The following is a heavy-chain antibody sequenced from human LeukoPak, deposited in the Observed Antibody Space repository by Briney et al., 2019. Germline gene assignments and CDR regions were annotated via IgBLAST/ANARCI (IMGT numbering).Heavy chain of an antibody. Sequence: SETLSLTCAVYGGSFSGYHWNWIRQAPGKGLEWLGEIDYDGNTNYNPSLKSRLTVSVDTSKNQFSLRLASVTAADTAVYYCARRYGDYYTWGQGNRVTVSS. V-gene: IGHV4-34*01. J-gene: IGHJ4*02. CDR3: ARRYGDYYT. CDR2: IDYDGNT. CDR1: GGSFSGYH. D-gene: IGHD2-21*02.